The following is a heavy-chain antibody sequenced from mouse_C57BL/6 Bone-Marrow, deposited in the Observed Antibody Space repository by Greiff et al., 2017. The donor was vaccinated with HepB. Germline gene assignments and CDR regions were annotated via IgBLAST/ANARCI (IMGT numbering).Heavy chain of an antibody. J-gene: IGHJ2*01. CDR3: ARDEGGYGGLDY. CDR1: GFTFSSYA. V-gene: IGHV5-4*01. CDR2: ISDGGSYT. Sequence: EVQGVESGGGLVKPGGSLKLSCAASGFTFSSYAMSWVRQTPEKRLEWVATISDGGSYTYYPDNVKGRITISRDNAKNNLYLQMSHLKSEDTAMYYCARDEGGYGGLDYWGQGTTLTVPS. D-gene: IGHD2-2*01.